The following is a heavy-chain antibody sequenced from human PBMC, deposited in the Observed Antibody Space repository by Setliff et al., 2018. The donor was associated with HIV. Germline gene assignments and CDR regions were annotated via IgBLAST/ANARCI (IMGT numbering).Heavy chain of an antibody. CDR2: INGDGSEN. CDR3: ARDVPYGFFDY. V-gene: IGHV3-7*05. Sequence: GGSLRLSCAASKFTFSSYWMSWVRQAPGKGLEWVANINGDGSENIYVDSVGGRFTISRDNAKNSVYLQMSSLTVEDTAVYYCARDVPYGFFDYWGQGTLVTVSS. CDR1: KFTFSSYW. D-gene: IGHD4-17*01. J-gene: IGHJ4*02.